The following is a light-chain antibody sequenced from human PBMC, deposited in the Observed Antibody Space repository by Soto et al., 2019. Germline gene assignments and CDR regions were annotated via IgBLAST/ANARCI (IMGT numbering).Light chain of an antibody. V-gene: IGKV3-20*01. CDR1: QSISSS. J-gene: IGKJ1*01. Sequence: EIVLTQSPGTLSLSPGERATLSCRASQSISSSLAWYQQKPGQAPRLLIFGASIRATGIPDKFSGSGSGTDFTLTISRLEPEVFAVYSCQQYGSSPPTFGQGTKVEI. CDR2: GAS. CDR3: QQYGSSPPT.